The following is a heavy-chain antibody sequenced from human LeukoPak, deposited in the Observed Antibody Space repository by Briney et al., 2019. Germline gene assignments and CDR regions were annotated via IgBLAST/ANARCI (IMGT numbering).Heavy chain of an antibody. CDR1: GGSLCSYY. CDR2: IYYSGST. D-gene: IGHD5/OR15-5a*01. J-gene: IGHJ4*02. CDR3: ARVSGDY. Sequence: SETLSLTCTVSGGSLCSYYWSWIRQPPGKGLEWIGYIYYSGSTNYNPSLKSRVTISVDTSKNQFSLKLSSVTAADTAVYYCARVSGDYWGQGTLVTVSS. V-gene: IGHV4-59*01.